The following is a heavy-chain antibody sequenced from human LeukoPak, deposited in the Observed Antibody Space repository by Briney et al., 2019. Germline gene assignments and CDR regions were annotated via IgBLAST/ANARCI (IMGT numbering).Heavy chain of an antibody. CDR2: IYYSGST. V-gene: IGHV4-39*01. CDR1: GGSISSSSYY. D-gene: IGHD3-22*01. Sequence: SETLSLTCTVSGGSISSSSYYWGWIRQPPGKGLEWIGSIYYSGSTYYNPSLKSRVTISVDTSKNQFSLKLSSVTAADTAVYYCARQPNEYYYDSSGYYYWGQGTLVTVSP. J-gene: IGHJ4*02. CDR3: ARQPNEYYYDSSGYYY.